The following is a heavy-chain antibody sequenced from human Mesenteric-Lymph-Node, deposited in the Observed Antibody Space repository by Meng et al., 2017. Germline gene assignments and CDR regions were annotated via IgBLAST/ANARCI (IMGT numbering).Heavy chain of an antibody. CDR3: AKDWLSGYNDYDLGDF. J-gene: IGHJ4*02. CDR1: GFTFSSYA. V-gene: IGHV3-23*01. D-gene: IGHD3-16*01. Sequence: GESLKISCAASGFTFSSYAMHWVRQAPGKGLEWVSAISHSGGKTYYADSVKGRFAISRDNSKNTLYLQMNSLRTQDTGVYYCAKDWLSGYNDYDLGDFWGQGTLVTVSS. CDR2: ISHSGGKT.